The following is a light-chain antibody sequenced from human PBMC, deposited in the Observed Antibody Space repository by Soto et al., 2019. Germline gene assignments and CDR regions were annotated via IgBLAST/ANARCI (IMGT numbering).Light chain of an antibody. CDR1: QSISSY. CDR2: YAS. Sequence: DIQMTQSPSSLSASVGDRVTITCRASQSISSYLNWYQQKPGKAPKLLIYYASSLQSGVPSRFSGSGSGTDFTLTISSLQPEDFATYYCKQSYSTPRTLGQGTKLEIK. J-gene: IGKJ2*01. V-gene: IGKV1-39*01. CDR3: KQSYSTPRT.